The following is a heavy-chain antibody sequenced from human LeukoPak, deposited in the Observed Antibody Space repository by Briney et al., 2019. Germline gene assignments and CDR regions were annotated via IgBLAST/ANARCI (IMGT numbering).Heavy chain of an antibody. D-gene: IGHD3-3*01. Sequence: GGSLRLSCAASGFTFSTSAMNWVRQAPGKGLEWVSSINNVRSHIYYADSVKGRFTISRDNSKNTLYLQMNSLRAEDTAVYYCAKGVLRFLEWSPDAFDIWGQGTMVTVSS. V-gene: IGHV3-21*04. CDR3: AKGVLRFLEWSPDAFDI. CDR1: GFTFSTSA. CDR2: INNVRSHI. J-gene: IGHJ3*02.